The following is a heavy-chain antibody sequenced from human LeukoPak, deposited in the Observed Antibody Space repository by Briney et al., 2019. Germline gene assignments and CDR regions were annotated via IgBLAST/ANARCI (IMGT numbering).Heavy chain of an antibody. CDR3: ARDTRLGYCRSTSCYASWFDP. V-gene: IGHV3-23*01. Sequence: GGSLRLSCTASGFTFGDYALSWFRQAPGKGLEWVSTISGGGDNTYYADSEKGRFTISRDNSKNTLYLQMNSLRTEDTALYYCARDTRLGYCRSTSCYASWFDPWGQGTLVTVSS. CDR1: GFTFGDYA. D-gene: IGHD2-2*01. CDR2: ISGGGDNT. J-gene: IGHJ5*02.